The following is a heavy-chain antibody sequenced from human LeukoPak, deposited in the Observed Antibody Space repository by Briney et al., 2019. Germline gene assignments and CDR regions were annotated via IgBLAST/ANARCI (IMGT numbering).Heavy chain of an antibody. CDR3: AKDIRPDSSGNYFDY. D-gene: IGHD3-22*01. V-gene: IGHV3-9*01. CDR1: VFTLDDYS. CDR2: ISWNSGNI. J-gene: IGHJ4*02. Sequence: GGSLRLSCAASVFTLDDYSMQWVRQARRKGLEWVSGISWNSGNIGYADSVKGRFTISRDNARNSLYLQMNSLRAEDTALYYCAKDIRPDSSGNYFDYWGQGTLVTVSS.